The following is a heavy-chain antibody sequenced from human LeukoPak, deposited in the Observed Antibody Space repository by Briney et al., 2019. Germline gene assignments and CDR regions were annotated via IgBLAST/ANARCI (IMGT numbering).Heavy chain of an antibody. J-gene: IGHJ5*02. Sequence: VAPVKVSCKASGYTFTNYDINWVRQATGQGLECVGWVNPYSGNTGYAQKFQGRVTITRNTAISSAYMELSSLTSEDTAVYYCVRGDRNYDILTGYSKSWFDPWGQGTLVTVSS. V-gene: IGHV1-8*03. CDR3: VRGDRNYDILTGYSKSWFDP. D-gene: IGHD3-9*01. CDR2: VNPYSGNT. CDR1: GYTFTNYD.